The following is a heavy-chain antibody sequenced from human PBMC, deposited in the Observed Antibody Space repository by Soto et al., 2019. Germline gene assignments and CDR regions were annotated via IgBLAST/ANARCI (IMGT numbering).Heavy chain of an antibody. CDR2: IYYSGST. J-gene: IGHJ6*02. D-gene: IGHD1-26*01. V-gene: IGHV4-59*01. Sequence: SETLSLPCTVSGGSISSYYWSWIRQPPGKGLEWIGYIYYSGSTNYNPSLKSRVTISVDTSKNQFSLRLSSVTAADTAVYYCARGVGATRVPYYYGMDVWGQGTTVTVSS. CDR3: ARGVGATRVPYYYGMDV. CDR1: GGSISSYY.